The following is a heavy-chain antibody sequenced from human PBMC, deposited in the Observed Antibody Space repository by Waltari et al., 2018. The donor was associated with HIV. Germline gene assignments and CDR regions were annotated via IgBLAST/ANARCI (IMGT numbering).Heavy chain of an antibody. D-gene: IGHD3-3*01. CDR1: GGSISSSSYY. V-gene: IGHV4-39*07. CDR3: ARSIFGPPKKFDP. Sequence: QLQLQESGPGLVKPSETLSLTCTVSGGSISSSSYYWGWIRQPPGKGLEWIGSIYYSGSTYYNPSLKSRVTISVDTSKNQFSLKLSSVTAADTAVYYCARSIFGPPKKFDPWGQGTLVTVSS. J-gene: IGHJ5*02. CDR2: IYYSGST.